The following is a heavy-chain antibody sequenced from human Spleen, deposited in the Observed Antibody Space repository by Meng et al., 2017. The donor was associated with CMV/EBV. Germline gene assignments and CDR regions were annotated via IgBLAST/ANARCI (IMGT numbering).Heavy chain of an antibody. V-gene: IGHV4-4*02. Sequence: TCAVSCGSISSDNWWSWIRQPPGKGLEWIGEIYHSGGTNYNPSLRSRVTISVDKSKSQFSLNLSSVTAADTAVYYCARPTRRGYFDYWGQGTLVTVSS. J-gene: IGHJ4*02. CDR3: ARPTRRGYFDY. D-gene: IGHD1-26*01. CDR2: IYHSGGT. CDR1: CGSISSDNW.